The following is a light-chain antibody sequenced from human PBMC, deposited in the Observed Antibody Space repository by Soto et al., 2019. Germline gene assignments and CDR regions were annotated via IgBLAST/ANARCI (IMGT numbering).Light chain of an antibody. CDR1: ETISSHY. CDR2: GAS. V-gene: IGKV3-20*01. Sequence: EIVLMQSPDTLSLSPGERATLSCRASETISSHYIAWYQQKPGQAPRLLIFGASSRATGIPDRFSGSWSGTDCTLTISRLEPEDFAVYYCQNFGDSPFTFGPGTKVDIK. J-gene: IGKJ3*01. CDR3: QNFGDSPFT.